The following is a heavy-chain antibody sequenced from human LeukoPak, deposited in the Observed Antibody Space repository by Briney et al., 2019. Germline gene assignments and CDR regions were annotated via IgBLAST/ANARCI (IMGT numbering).Heavy chain of an antibody. Sequence: SETLSLTCTVSGGSISSYYWSWIRQPPGKGLEWIGYIYYSGSTNYNPSLKSRVTISVDTSKNQFSLKLSSVTAADTAVYYCARGVLRYFDWAPDAFDIWGQGTMVTVSS. V-gene: IGHV4-59*01. CDR1: GGSISSYY. D-gene: IGHD3-9*01. CDR2: IYYSGST. J-gene: IGHJ3*02. CDR3: ARGVLRYFDWAPDAFDI.